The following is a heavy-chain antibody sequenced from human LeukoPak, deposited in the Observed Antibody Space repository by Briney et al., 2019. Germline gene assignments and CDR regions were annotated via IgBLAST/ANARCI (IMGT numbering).Heavy chain of an antibody. Sequence: PGGSLRLSCAASGFTFSDYYMSWIRQAPGKGLEWISYIGSSGSTINYADSVRGRFTTSRDNAKNSLYLQMNSLRAEDTAVYYCARDQLNFPYWGRGTLVTVSS. D-gene: IGHD3-10*01. V-gene: IGHV3-11*01. J-gene: IGHJ4*02. CDR2: IGSSGSTI. CDR1: GFTFSDYY. CDR3: ARDQLNFPY.